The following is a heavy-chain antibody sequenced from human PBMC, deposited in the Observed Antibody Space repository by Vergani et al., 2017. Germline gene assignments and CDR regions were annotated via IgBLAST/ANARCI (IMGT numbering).Heavy chain of an antibody. J-gene: IGHJ6*02. Sequence: QVQLVESGGGVVQPGRSLRLSCAASGFTFSSYGMHWVRQAPGKGLEWVAVISYDGSNKYYADSVKGRFTISRDNSKNTLYLQMNSLRAEDTAVYYCARTGVADFWSGSYYYYYYGMDVWGQGTTVTVSS. V-gene: IGHV3-30*03. CDR1: GFTFSSYG. D-gene: IGHD3-3*01. CDR2: ISYDGSNK. CDR3: ARTGVADFWSGSYYYYYYGMDV.